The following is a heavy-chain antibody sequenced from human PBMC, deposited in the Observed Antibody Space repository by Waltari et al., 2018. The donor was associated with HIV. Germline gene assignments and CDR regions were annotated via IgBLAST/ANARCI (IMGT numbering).Heavy chain of an antibody. Sequence: EVQLVQSGAEVKKPGESRKISCKGSGYSFTSYWIGWVRQMPGKGLEWMGIIYPGDSDTRYSPSFQGQVTISADKSISTAYLQWSSLKASDTAMYYCARLADCSGGSCFPDYWGQGTLVTVSS. CDR2: IYPGDSDT. D-gene: IGHD2-15*01. J-gene: IGHJ4*02. CDR3: ARLADCSGGSCFPDY. V-gene: IGHV5-51*03. CDR1: GYSFTSYW.